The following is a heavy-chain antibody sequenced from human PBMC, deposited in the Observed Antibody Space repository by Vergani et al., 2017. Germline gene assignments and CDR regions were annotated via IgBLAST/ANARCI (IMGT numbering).Heavy chain of an antibody. J-gene: IGHJ4*02. CDR3: AREEGMSGYSSSWYSY. V-gene: IGHV3-48*03. CDR1: GFTFSSYE. D-gene: IGHD6-13*01. CDR2: ISSSGSTI. Sequence: EVQLVESGGGLVQPGGSLRLSCAASGFTFSSYEMNWVRQAPGKGLEWVSYISSSGSTIYYADSVKGRFTISRDNAKNSLYLQMNSLRAEDTAVYYCAREEGMSGYSSSWYSYWGQGTLVTVSS.